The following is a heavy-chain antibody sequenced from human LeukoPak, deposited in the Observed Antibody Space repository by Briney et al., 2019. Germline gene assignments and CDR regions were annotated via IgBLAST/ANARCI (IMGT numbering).Heavy chain of an antibody. D-gene: IGHD2-2*01. CDR3: ARDCSSTSCLLY. CDR2: ISAYNGNT. J-gene: IGHJ4*02. V-gene: IGHV1-18*01. Sequence: GSSVKVSCKASEGTFSSYAISWVRQAPGQGLEWMGWISAYNGNTNYAQKLQGRVTMTRDTSTSTVYMELSSLRSEDTAVYYCARDCSSTSCLLYWGQGTLVTVSS. CDR1: EGTFSSYA.